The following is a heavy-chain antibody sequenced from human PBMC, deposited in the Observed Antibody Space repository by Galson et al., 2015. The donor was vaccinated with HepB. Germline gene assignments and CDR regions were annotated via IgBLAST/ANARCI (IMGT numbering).Heavy chain of an antibody. V-gene: IGHV3-53*01. CDR1: GFTGSTNY. CDR2: IHAAGTT. Sequence: SLRLSCAVSGFTGSTNYMSWVRQAPGKGLDWVSLIHAAGTTRYAESVKGRFTISRDNSKNTMYLQMNSLRAEDTAVYYCTTGALFRGYHYMDGWGKGTTVTVSS. D-gene: IGHD3-10*01. CDR3: TTGALFRGYHYMDG. J-gene: IGHJ6*03.